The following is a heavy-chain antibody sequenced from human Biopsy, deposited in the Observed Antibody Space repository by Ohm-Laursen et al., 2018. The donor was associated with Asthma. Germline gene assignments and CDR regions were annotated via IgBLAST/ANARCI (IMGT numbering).Heavy chain of an antibody. CDR2: IYYSGST. D-gene: IGHD6-19*01. V-gene: IGHV4-31*03. CDR1: YGSITSGGYY. CDR3: ARDGSSVAGTPYGMDV. Sequence: TLSLTCTVSYGSITSGGYYWTWIRQHPGKGLEWIGFIYYSGSTYYNPPLKSRVTISVDTSKNQFSLKLSSVTAADTAVYYCARDGSSVAGTPYGMDVWGQGTTVTVSS. J-gene: IGHJ6*02.